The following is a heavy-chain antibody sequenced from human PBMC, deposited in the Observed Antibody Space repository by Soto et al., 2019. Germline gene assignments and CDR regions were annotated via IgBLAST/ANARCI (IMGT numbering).Heavy chain of an antibody. V-gene: IGHV1-18*01. D-gene: IGHD2-2*01. Sequence: ASVKVSCKASGYTFTSYGISWVRQAPGQGLEWMGWISAYNGNTNYAQKLQGRVTMTTDTSTSTAYMELRSLRSDDTAVYYCARGDCSSTSCYHSAEYFQHWGQGTLVTVSS. J-gene: IGHJ1*01. CDR1: GYTFTSYG. CDR2: ISAYNGNT. CDR3: ARGDCSSTSCYHSAEYFQH.